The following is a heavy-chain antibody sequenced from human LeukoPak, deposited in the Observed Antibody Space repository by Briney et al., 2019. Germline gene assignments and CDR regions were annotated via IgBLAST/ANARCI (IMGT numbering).Heavy chain of an antibody. CDR1: GFTFSSYA. CDR2: IKQDGSEK. J-gene: IGHJ4*02. CDR3: ARARPPDY. V-gene: IGHV3-7*01. Sequence: GGSLRLSCAASGFTFSSYAMTWVRQAPGKGLEWVANIKQDGSEKYYVDSVKGRFTISRDNAKNSLFLQMNSLRAEDTAVYYCARARPPDYWGQGTLVTVSS.